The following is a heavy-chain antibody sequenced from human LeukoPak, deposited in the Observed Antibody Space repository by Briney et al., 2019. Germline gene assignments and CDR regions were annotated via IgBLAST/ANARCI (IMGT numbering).Heavy chain of an antibody. V-gene: IGHV4-59*01. CDR2: IYYSGST. J-gene: IGHJ6*04. Sequence: PSETLSLTCTVSGGSISSYYWSWIRQPPGKGLEWIGYIYYSGSTNYNPSLKSRVTTSVDTSKNQFSLKLSSVTAADTAVYYCARETYGMDVWGKGTTVTVSS. CDR1: GGSISSYY. CDR3: ARETYGMDV.